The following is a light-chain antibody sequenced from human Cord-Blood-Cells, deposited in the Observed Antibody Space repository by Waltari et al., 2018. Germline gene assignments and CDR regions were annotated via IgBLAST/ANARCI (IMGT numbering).Light chain of an antibody. V-gene: IGLV2-23*01. CDR1: SSDVGSSNP. CDR3: CSYAGSSTYVV. J-gene: IGLJ2*01. Sequence: QSALTQPASVSGSPGQSTTLSCPGPSSDVGSSNPVSWYHQHPGKAPKLMIYEGSTRPSGVSNRFSGSKSGNTASLTISGLQAEDEADYYCCSYAGSSTYVVFGGGTKLTVL. CDR2: EGS.